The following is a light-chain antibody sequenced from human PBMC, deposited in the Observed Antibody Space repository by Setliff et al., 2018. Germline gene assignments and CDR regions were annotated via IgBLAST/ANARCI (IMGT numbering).Light chain of an antibody. CDR2: EVS. CDR1: SSDVGSYNL. J-gene: IGLJ2*01. V-gene: IGLV2-14*02. CDR3: AAWDDSLSGRYVV. Sequence: QSALTQPASVSGSPGQSITISCTGTSSDVGSYNLVSWYQQFPGKAPKLMIYEVSKRPSGVSNRFSGSKSGTSASLAISGLRSEDEADYYCAAWDDSLSGRYVVFGGGTK.